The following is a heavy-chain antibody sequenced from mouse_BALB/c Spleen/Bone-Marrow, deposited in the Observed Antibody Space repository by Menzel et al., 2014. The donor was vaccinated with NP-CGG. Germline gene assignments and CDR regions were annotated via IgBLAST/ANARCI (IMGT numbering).Heavy chain of an antibody. CDR1: GFDFSRFW. D-gene: IGHD1-2*01. CDR3: AKNYYYCYVDY. J-gene: IGHJ3*01. Sequence: EVKLMESGGGLVQPGGSLKLSCAASGFDFSRFWMSWVRQAPGKGLEWVGEINPDSSTINYTPSLKEKFIISTDNAKNTLYLQMSKVRSEDTALYYCAKNYYYCYVDYWGQGTLVTVSA. CDR2: INPDSSTI. V-gene: IGHV4-1*02.